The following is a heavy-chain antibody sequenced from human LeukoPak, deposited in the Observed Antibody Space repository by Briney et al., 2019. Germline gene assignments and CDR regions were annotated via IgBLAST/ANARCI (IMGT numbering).Heavy chain of an antibody. CDR3: ARAHRSGSYAFDI. D-gene: IGHD3-10*01. CDR1: GGSISSYY. J-gene: IGHJ3*02. Sequence: SEALSLTCTEPGGSISSYYWSWIRQPSGKGLGWIGYIYYSGSANYNPSLKSRVTISVDTTKNQFSLKLSSVTAADTAVYYCARAHRSGSYAFDIWGPGTKVIVSS. CDR2: IYYSGSA. V-gene: IGHV4-59*01.